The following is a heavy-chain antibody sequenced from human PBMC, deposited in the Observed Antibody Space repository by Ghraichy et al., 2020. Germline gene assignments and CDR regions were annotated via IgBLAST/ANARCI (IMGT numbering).Heavy chain of an antibody. Sequence: SQTLSLTCTVSGGSINISGYYWSWIRQPPGKGLECIGYIYDSGSTKYNPSLKSRVTISVDTSKNHFSLKLTSVTAAETAVYYCARGYSSTLMNWFDPWGQGTLVTVSS. CDR2: IYDSGST. CDR1: GGSINISGYY. D-gene: IGHD2-2*01. J-gene: IGHJ5*02. V-gene: IGHV4-61*03. CDR3: ARGYSSTLMNWFDP.